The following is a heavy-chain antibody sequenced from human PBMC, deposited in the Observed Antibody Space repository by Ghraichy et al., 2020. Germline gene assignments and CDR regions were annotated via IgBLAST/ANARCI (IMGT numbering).Heavy chain of an antibody. CDR1: GFSFTNSC. Sequence: GGSLRLSCAASGFSFTNSCMHWVRQPPGKGLVWVSHLNIDGTTVNNADTAKGRFTISSDNAKNTMYLQMNSHTVEDKAVYYCVRSNKDDLRHVDYWGQGTLVTVSS. V-gene: IGHV3-74*01. J-gene: IGHJ4*02. CDR3: VRSNKDDLRHVDY. CDR2: LNIDGTTV. D-gene: IGHD1-1*01.